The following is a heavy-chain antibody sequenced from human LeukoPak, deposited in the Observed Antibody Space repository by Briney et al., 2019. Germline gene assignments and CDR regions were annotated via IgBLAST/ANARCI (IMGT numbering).Heavy chain of an antibody. J-gene: IGHJ4*02. V-gene: IGHV3-48*03. D-gene: IGHD3-10*01. Sequence: GGSLRLSCAASGFTFSSYEMNWVRQAPGKGLEWVSYISSSGSTIYYADSVKGRFTISKDNSKSTLFLEMNSLRAEDTAVYYCATDRGGSPFDYWGQGALVTVSS. CDR3: ATDRGGSPFDY. CDR1: GFTFSSYE. CDR2: ISSSGSTI.